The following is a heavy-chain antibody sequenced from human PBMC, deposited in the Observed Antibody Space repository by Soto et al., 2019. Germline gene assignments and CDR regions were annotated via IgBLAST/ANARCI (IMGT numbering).Heavy chain of an antibody. CDR3: VRGDKGGFDL. V-gene: IGHV3-74*01. CDR1: GFTFNYYW. D-gene: IGHD2-21*02. J-gene: IGHJ3*01. CDR2: IHSDGSTT. Sequence: GGSLRFSCAASGFTFNYYWMHWVRQAPGQGLVWVSHIHSDGSTTTYADSVKGRFTISRDNAKNTLYLQMNSLRAEDTAVYYCVRGDKGGFDLWGQGTTVTVSS.